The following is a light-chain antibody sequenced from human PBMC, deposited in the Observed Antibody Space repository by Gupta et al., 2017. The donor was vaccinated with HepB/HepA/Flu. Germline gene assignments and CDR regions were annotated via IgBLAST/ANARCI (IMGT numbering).Light chain of an antibody. CDR1: QSVSSY. J-gene: IGKJ3*01. CDR3: QQRSNWPPIT. CDR2: DAS. V-gene: IGKV3-11*01. Sequence: EIVLTQSPATLSLSPGERATLSCRASQSVSSYLAWYQQKPGQAPRLLIYDASNRATGIPARFSGSGSGTDFTLTISSREPEDFAGYYCQQRSNWPPITFGHGTKVDIK.